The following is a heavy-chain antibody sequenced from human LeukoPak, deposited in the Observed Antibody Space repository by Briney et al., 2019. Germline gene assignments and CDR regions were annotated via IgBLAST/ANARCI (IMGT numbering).Heavy chain of an antibody. D-gene: IGHD3-22*01. V-gene: IGHV1-18*01. CDR3: AREYYYDSSGYYYYYYYMDV. CDR2: INAYNGNT. CDR1: GYTFTSYG. J-gene: IGHJ6*03. Sequence: ASVKVSCKASGYTFTSYGISWVRQAPGQGLEWMGWINAYNGNTNYAQKLQGRVTMTTDTSTSTAYMELRSLRSDDTAVYYCAREYYYDSSGYYYYYYYMDVWGKGTTVTVSS.